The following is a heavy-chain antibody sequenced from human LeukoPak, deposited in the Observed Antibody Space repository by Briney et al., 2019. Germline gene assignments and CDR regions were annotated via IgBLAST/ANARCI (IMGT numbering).Heavy chain of an antibody. CDR3: ASFYCSSTSCYGGYYYYGMDV. V-gene: IGHV3-21*01. Sequence: GGSLRLSCAASGFTFTDYSMNWVRQAPGKGLEWVSSISSSSSYIYYADSVKGRFTISRDNAKNSLYLQMNSLRAEDTAVYYCASFYCSSTSCYGGYYYYGMDVWGQGTTVTVSS. J-gene: IGHJ6*02. CDR2: ISSSSSYI. D-gene: IGHD2-2*01. CDR1: GFTFTDYS.